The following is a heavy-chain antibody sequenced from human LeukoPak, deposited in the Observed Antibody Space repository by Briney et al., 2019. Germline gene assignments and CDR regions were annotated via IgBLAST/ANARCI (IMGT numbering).Heavy chain of an antibody. Sequence: PGGSLRLSCAASGFTFSNYWMTWVRQAPGKGLEWVADIKQDGSEKLYVKSVRGRFTVSRDNAKMSLFLQLNSLRAEDTAVYYCARDNGVVHGVYYMDVWGKGTTVTV. CDR3: ARDNGVVHGVYYMDV. D-gene: IGHD3-3*01. CDR1: GFTFSNYW. J-gene: IGHJ6*03. CDR2: IKQDGSEK. V-gene: IGHV3-7*01.